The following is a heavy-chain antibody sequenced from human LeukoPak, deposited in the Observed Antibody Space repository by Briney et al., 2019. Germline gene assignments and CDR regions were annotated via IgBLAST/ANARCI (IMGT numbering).Heavy chain of an antibody. Sequence: ASVKVSCKGSGYTFTDSYLHWVRQAPGQGLEWMGWINPNSGGTNYAQKFQGRVTMTRDTSISTAYMELSRLRSDDTAVYYCARGHTHTYYYDSSGYSDLDYWGQGTLVTVSS. V-gene: IGHV1-2*02. CDR3: ARGHTHTYYYDSSGYSDLDY. J-gene: IGHJ4*02. CDR2: INPNSGGT. CDR1: GYTFTDSY. D-gene: IGHD3-22*01.